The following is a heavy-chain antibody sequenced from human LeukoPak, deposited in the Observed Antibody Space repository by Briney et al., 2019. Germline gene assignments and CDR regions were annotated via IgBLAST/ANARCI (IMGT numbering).Heavy chain of an antibody. D-gene: IGHD3-10*01. Sequence: GGSLRLSCAASGFTFSSYTMSWVRQAPGKGLEWVSAISHTSEYTYHADSVKGRFTISSDNSKNTLYLQMNSLRAEDTAMYYCAKGSSAGRPYYFDYWGQGTLVTVSS. CDR1: GFTFSSYT. CDR3: AKGSSAGRPYYFDY. CDR2: ISHTSEYT. J-gene: IGHJ4*02. V-gene: IGHV3-23*01.